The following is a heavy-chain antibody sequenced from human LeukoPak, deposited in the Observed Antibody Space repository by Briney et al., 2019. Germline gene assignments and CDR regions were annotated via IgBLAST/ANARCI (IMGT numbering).Heavy chain of an antibody. J-gene: IGHJ4*02. CDR1: GGSISSSSYY. CDR2: IYHSGST. CDR3: ARESSEYSSSSGIDY. Sequence: SETLSLTCTVSGGSISSSSYYWGWIRQPPGKGLEWIGSIYHSGSTYYNPSLKSRVTISVDTSKNQFSLKLSSVTAADTAVYYCARESSEYSSSSGIDYWGQGTLVTVSS. D-gene: IGHD6-6*01. V-gene: IGHV4-39*07.